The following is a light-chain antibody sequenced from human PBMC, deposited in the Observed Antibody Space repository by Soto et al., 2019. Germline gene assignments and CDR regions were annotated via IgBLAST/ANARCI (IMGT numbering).Light chain of an antibody. V-gene: IGKV1-33*01. CDR2: GAY. Sequence: DIQMTQSPSSLSASVGDRVTITCQASQDINNNLNWYQQTSGKAPKLLIYGAYNLETGIPSRFTGSYSRTDFTFTITSLQLEDVATYFCQQGDSLPPTFGGGTKVEI. CDR3: QQGDSLPPT. J-gene: IGKJ4*01. CDR1: QDINNN.